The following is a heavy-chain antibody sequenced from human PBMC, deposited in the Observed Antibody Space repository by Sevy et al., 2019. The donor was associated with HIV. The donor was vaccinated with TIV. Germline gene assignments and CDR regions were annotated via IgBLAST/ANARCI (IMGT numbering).Heavy chain of an antibody. CDR1: GGSISRTDSL. D-gene: IGHD2-15*01. Sequence: SETLSLTCTVSGGSISRTDSLWAWIRQPPGKGLEWIGYIYHTGSDYYNPSLKSRVTISVDKSKNQFSLRLNSVTAAETAVYYCAGAVSVIPSATPPKFDSWGQGALVTVSS. CDR3: AGAVSVIPSATPPKFDS. CDR2: IYHTGSD. V-gene: IGHV4-30-4*08. J-gene: IGHJ4*02.